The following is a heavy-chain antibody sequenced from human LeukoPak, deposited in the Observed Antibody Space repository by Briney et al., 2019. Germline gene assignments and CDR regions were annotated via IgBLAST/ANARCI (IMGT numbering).Heavy chain of an antibody. V-gene: IGHV3-30*18. CDR1: GFTFSSYS. CDR3: AKDVSSLYYGMDV. J-gene: IGHJ6*02. Sequence: GGSLRLSCAASGFTFSSYSMHWVRQAPGKGLEWVAVISYDGSNKYYADSVKGRFTISRDNSKNTLYLQMNSLGAEDTAVYHCAKDVSSLYYGMDVWGQGTTVTVSS. CDR2: ISYDGSNK. D-gene: IGHD6-13*01.